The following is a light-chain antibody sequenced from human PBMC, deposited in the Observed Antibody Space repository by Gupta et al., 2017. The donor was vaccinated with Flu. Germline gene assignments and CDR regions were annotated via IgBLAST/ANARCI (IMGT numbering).Light chain of an antibody. J-gene: IGLJ3*02. CDR2: DDS. Sequence: SVLTQPPSVSAAPGQTARITCGGTNIEGKSVHWSQQKPGQAPVVVVHDDSARPSGIPDRFSGSNSGHTATLTISRVEAGDEADYWCQVWHSGRDQVVFGGGTKLTVL. CDR1: NIEGKS. CDR3: QVWHSGRDQVV. V-gene: IGLV3-21*02.